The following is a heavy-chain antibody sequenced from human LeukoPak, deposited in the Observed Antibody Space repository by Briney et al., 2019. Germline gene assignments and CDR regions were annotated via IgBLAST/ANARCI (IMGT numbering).Heavy chain of an antibody. CDR2: AYQTGST. V-gene: IGHV4-59*01. CDR3: ARAPLVGAYASPFDY. J-gene: IGHJ4*02. CDR1: SGSLSGYY. Sequence: PSETLSLTCTVSSGSLSGYYWSWIRQAPGKGLEFIGFAYQTGSTAYNPSLGSRVTISVDTSNNQFSLKLTSVTAADTAVYYCARAPLVGAYASPFDYWGQGTLVTVSS. D-gene: IGHD1-26*01.